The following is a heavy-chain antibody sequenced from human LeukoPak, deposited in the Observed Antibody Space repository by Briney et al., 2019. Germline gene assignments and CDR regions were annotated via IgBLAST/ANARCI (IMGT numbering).Heavy chain of an antibody. D-gene: IGHD4/OR15-4a*01. CDR1: GLTLGNYW. V-gene: IGHV3-7*01. Sequence: PGGSLRLSCAASGLTLGNYWMRWVRQAPGKGLEWVANINLDGGDKSYVGSVKGRFTIPRDNAKNSLYLQMNSLGAEDTAVYYCARDYDYSLDYWGQGTLVTVSS. CDR2: INLDGGDK. CDR3: ARDYDYSLDY. J-gene: IGHJ4*02.